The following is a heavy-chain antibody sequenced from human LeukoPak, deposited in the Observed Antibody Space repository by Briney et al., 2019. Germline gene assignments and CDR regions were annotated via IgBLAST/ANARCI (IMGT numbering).Heavy chain of an antibody. Sequence: SQTLSLTCTVSGGSISSGSYYWSWIWQPAGKGLEWIGRIYTSGSTNYNPSLKSRVTISVDTSKNQFSLKLSSVTAADTAVYYCARTSGYLSFWFDPWGQGTLVTVSS. D-gene: IGHD6-25*01. CDR1: GGSISSGSYY. V-gene: IGHV4-61*02. CDR2: IYTSGST. J-gene: IGHJ5*02. CDR3: ARTSGYLSFWFDP.